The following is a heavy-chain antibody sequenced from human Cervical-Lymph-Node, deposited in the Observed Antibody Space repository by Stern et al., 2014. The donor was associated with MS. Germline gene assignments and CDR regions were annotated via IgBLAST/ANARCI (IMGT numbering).Heavy chain of an antibody. CDR2: ISNDGGNK. V-gene: IGHV3-30-3*01. CDR3: ARSHVAY. Sequence: VQMVESGGGVVQPGRSLRLSCATSGFTISNYALHWVSQAPGKGLEWVAVISNDGGNKHYADSVKGRFTISRDNSNNTLYLQMNSLRPEDTAVYYCARSHVAYWGQGTLVTVSS. J-gene: IGHJ4*02. D-gene: IGHD3-3*01. CDR1: GFTISNYA.